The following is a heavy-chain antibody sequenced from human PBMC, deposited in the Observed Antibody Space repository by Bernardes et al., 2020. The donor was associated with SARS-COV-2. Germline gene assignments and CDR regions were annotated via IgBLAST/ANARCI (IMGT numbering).Heavy chain of an antibody. J-gene: IGHJ3*01. Sequence: GGSLRLSCAASGFTFSSYSMNWVRQAPGRGLEWLSYISSSSSRIYYADSVRGRLTISSDNARDSLYLQMHSLRAEDAAVYYCARDRYYDSSGFSRALDFWGQGTMVTVSS. V-gene: IGHV3-48*01. CDR2: ISSSSSRI. D-gene: IGHD3-22*01. CDR3: ARDRYYDSSGFSRALDF. CDR1: GFTFSSYS.